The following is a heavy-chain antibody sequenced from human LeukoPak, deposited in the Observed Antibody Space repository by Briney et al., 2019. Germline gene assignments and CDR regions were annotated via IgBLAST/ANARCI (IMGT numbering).Heavy chain of an antibody. CDR2: IYTSGST. Sequence: SETLSLTCTVSGGSISSGSYYWSWIRQPAGKGLEWIGRIYTSGSTNYNPSLKSRVTISVDTSKNQFSLKLSSVTAADTAVYYCAREWIQVYYFDHWGQGTLVTVSS. J-gene: IGHJ4*02. V-gene: IGHV4-61*02. CDR1: GGSISSGSYY. D-gene: IGHD5-18*01. CDR3: AREWIQVYYFDH.